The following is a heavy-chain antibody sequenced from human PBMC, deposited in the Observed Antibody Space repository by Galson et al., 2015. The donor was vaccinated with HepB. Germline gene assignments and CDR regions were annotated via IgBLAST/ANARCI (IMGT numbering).Heavy chain of an antibody. CDR1: GFTFSSYA. Sequence: SLRLSCAASGFTFSSYAMSWVRQAPGKGLEWVAVVSKDGGTKFYVDSVKGRFTISRDNSKNTLYLQMNSLKTEDTAVYYCTTDGRRSWYYYYYYMDVWGKGTTVTVSS. CDR3: TTDGRRSWYYYYYYMDV. V-gene: IGHV3-30*03. D-gene: IGHD6-13*01. CDR2: VSKDGGTK. J-gene: IGHJ6*03.